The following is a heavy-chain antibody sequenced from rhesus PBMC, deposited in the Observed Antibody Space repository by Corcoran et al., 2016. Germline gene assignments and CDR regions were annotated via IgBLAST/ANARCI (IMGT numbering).Heavy chain of an antibody. D-gene: IGHD3-3*01. V-gene: IGHV4-122*02. CDR1: GYSISSGYY. Sequence: QVQLQESGPGLVKPSETLSLTCAVSGYSISSGYYWSWTRQPPGKGLEWIGYITYRGSTSYTPALKIRVTISRDTSKNQFSLKLSSVTAADTAVYYCAGTGYLDFDYWGQGVLVTVSS. CDR3: AGTGYLDFDY. CDR2: ITYRGST. J-gene: IGHJ4*01.